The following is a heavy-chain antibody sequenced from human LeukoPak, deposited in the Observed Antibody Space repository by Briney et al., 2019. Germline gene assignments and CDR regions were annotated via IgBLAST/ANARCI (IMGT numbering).Heavy chain of an antibody. J-gene: IGHJ4*02. V-gene: IGHV4-4*02. CDR3: ASSSGWDY. D-gene: IGHD6-19*01. CDR1: VGSLSSSNW. CDR2: IYHSGGT. Sequence: SETLSLICAVSVGSLSSSNWWSWVRQPPGKGLEWIGEIYHSGGTNYNASLKSRVTISVDKSKNQFSLKLSSVTAADTAVYYCASSSGWDYWGQGTLVTVSS.